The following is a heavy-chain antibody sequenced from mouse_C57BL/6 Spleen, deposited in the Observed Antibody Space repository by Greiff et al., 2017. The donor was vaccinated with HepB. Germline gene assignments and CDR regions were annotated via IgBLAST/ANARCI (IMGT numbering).Heavy chain of an antibody. V-gene: IGHV1-82*01. J-gene: IGHJ2*01. CDR3: AIWITTVVADY. Sequence: QVQLQQSGPELVKPGASVKISCKASGYAFSSSWMNWVKQRPGKGLEWIGRIYPGDGDTNYNGKFKGKATLTADKSSSTAYMQLSSLTSEDSAVYFCAIWITTVVADYWGQGTTLTVSS. D-gene: IGHD1-1*01. CDR1: GYAFSSSW. CDR2: IYPGDGDT.